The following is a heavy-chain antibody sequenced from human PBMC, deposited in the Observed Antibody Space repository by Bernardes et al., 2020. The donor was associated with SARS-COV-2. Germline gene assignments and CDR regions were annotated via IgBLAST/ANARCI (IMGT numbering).Heavy chain of an antibody. CDR3: ARVGAVNVVVVPAAMLESVWFDP. Sequence: ASVKVSCKASGYTFTGYYMHWVRQPPGQGLEWMGWINPNSGGTNYAQRFQGRVTMTRDTSISTAYMELSRLRSDDTAVYYCARVGAVNVVVVPAAMLESVWFDPWGQGTLVTVSS. D-gene: IGHD2-2*01. CDR2: INPNSGGT. V-gene: IGHV1-2*02. J-gene: IGHJ5*02. CDR1: GYTFTGYY.